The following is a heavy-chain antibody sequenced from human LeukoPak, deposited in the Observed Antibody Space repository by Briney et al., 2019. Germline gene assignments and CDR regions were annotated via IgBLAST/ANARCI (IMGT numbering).Heavy chain of an antibody. CDR3: ARRWSFDY. Sequence: PGRSLRLSCAASGFTFSSYAMHWVRQAPGKGLEWVAVISYDGSNKYYADSVKGRFTISRDNSKNTLYLQMNSLRPEDTAVYYCARRWSFDYWGQGTLVTVSS. D-gene: IGHD6-13*01. J-gene: IGHJ4*02. CDR1: GFTFSSYA. V-gene: IGHV3-30*04. CDR2: ISYDGSNK.